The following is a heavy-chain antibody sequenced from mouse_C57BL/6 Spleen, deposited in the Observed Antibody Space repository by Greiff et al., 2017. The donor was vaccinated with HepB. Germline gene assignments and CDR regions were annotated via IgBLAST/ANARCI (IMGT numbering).Heavy chain of an antibody. CDR3: ARGWDEGGYFDY. V-gene: IGHV3-6*01. J-gene: IGHJ2*01. D-gene: IGHD4-1*01. CDR2: ISYDGSN. Sequence: ESGPGLVKPSQSLSLTCSVTGYSITSGYYWNWIRQFPGNKLEWMGYISYDGSNNYNPSLKNRISITRDTSKNQFFLKLNSVTTEDTATYYCARGWDEGGYFDYWGQGTTLTVSS. CDR1: GYSITSGYY.